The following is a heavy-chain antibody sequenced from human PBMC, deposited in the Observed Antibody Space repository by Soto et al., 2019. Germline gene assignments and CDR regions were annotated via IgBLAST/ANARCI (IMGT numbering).Heavy chain of an antibody. D-gene: IGHD6-6*01. CDR2: IIPIFGTA. CDR3: ARDRGSSSDGMDV. CDR1: GGTFSSYA. Sequence: RASVKVSCKASGGTFSSYAISWVRQAPGQGLEWMGGIIPIFGTANYAQKFQGRVTITADESTSTAYMELSSLRSEDTAVYYCARDRGSSSDGMDVWGQGTTVTVSS. J-gene: IGHJ6*02. V-gene: IGHV1-69*13.